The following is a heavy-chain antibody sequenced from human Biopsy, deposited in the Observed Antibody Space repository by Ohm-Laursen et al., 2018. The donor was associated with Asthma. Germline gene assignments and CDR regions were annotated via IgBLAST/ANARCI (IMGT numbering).Heavy chain of an antibody. D-gene: IGHD3-10*01. Sequence: ASVKVSCKTSGYTFNGAGITWVRQAPGQGLVWMGWISVYNGNTKVAQKLQDRVTMITDTSTSTAYMELRSLRSDDTAVYFCARAVDYSHYYGIDVWGQGTTVTVS. J-gene: IGHJ6*02. CDR1: GYTFNGAG. CDR3: ARAVDYSHYYGIDV. CDR2: ISVYNGNT. V-gene: IGHV1-18*01.